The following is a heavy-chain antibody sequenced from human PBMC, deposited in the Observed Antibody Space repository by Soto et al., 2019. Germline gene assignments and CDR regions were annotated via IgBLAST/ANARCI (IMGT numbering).Heavy chain of an antibody. V-gene: IGHV3-11*01. J-gene: IGHJ2*01. Sequence: QVQLVESGGGLVKPGGSLRLSCTASGFTFNDYYMNWFRQAPGKGLEWISYISNTCTTIYYAASVKGRFTISRDTSKNSVFLPVNSLRGADTALYYCARDHCSPSNCHPGWYFDLWGRGTLVTVSS. D-gene: IGHD1-1*01. CDR1: GFTFNDYY. CDR2: ISNTCTTI. CDR3: ARDHCSPSNCHPGWYFDL.